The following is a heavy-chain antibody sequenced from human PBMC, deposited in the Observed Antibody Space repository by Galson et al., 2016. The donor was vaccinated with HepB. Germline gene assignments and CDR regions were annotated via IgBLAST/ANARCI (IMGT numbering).Heavy chain of an antibody. CDR3: AAGGPVSLDSYYIYGMAV. CDR2: IVAGSGDT. CDR1: GFTFTSSA. V-gene: IGHV1-58*01. Sequence: SVKVSCKASGFTFTSSAVQWVRQTRGQRLEWIGWIVAGSGDTNYAQKSHERVTITRDMSTRTAYMELSSLRSEDTAVYYCAAGGPVSLDSYYIYGMAVWGQGTTVTVSS. J-gene: IGHJ6*02. D-gene: IGHD3-16*01.